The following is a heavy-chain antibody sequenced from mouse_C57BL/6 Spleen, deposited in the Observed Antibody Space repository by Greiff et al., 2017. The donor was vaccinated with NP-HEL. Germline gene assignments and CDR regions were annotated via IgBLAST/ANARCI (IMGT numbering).Heavy chain of an antibody. D-gene: IGHD2-1*01. Sequence: VQLQQSGAELVKPGASVKISCKASGYAFSSYWMNWVKQRPGKGLEWIGQIYPGDGDTNYNGKFKGKATLTADKSSSTAYMQLSSLTSEDSAVYFCARGGYGNYDAMDYWGQGTSVTVSS. CDR3: ARGGYGNYDAMDY. V-gene: IGHV1-80*01. CDR1: GYAFSSYW. J-gene: IGHJ4*01. CDR2: IYPGDGDT.